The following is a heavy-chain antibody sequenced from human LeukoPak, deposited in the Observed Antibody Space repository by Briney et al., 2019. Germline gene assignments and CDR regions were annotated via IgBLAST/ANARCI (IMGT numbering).Heavy chain of an antibody. CDR3: GYTNNFYH. Sequence: PGESLRHSCVASGLTFSGQWLNWVRQAPGQGLEWVANIKHDGREKYYVDSVKGRFTISRDDGQNSLSLHMNTVRAEDTAVYYCGYTNNFYHWGQGALVVVSA. J-gene: IGHJ4*02. CDR1: GLTFSGQW. V-gene: IGHV3-7*01. CDR2: IKHDGREK. D-gene: IGHD3-16*02.